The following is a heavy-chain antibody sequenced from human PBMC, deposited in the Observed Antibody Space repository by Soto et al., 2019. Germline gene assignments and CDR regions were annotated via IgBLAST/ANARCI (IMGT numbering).Heavy chain of an antibody. J-gene: IGHJ6*02. CDR3: ARQLRHYVSWSNTYYYYGLDV. CDR2: IYPGDSDT. Sequence: GESLKISCKGSDYSFNTYWIAWVRQMPGKGLEWMGIIYPGDSDTRYSPSFQGQVTISADKSISTAHLQWSSLKASDTAMYYCARQLRHYVSWSNTYYYYGLDVWGQGTTVTVSS. CDR1: DYSFNTYW. V-gene: IGHV5-51*01. D-gene: IGHD3-3*01.